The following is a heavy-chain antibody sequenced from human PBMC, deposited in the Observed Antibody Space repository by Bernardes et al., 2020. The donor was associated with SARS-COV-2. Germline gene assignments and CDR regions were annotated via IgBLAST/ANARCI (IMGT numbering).Heavy chain of an antibody. D-gene: IGHD3-22*01. Sequence: ASVKVSCKASGYTFTSYDINWVRQATGQGLEWMGWMNPNSGNTGYAQKFQGRVTMTRNTSISTAYMELSSLRSEDTAMYYCARGRSRITMIVVAQYYFDYWGQGTLVTVSS. V-gene: IGHV1-8*01. CDR3: ARGRSRITMIVVAQYYFDY. J-gene: IGHJ4*02. CDR1: GYTFTSYD. CDR2: MNPNSGNT.